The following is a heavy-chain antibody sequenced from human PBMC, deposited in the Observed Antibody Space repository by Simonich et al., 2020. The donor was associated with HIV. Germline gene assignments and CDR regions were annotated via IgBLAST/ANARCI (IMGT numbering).Heavy chain of an antibody. CDR2: INAGAGKT. D-gene: IGHD6-19*01. V-gene: IGHV1-3*01. J-gene: IGHJ5*02. Sequence: QVHLVQSGAEVKKPGASVKVSCKASGYTFTSYPMHWVRQAPGQRLEWMGWINAGAGKTKYSQKSQGRVTITRDTSANTAYMELSSLRFEDTAVYYCARDLDTSGWSAWFDPWGQGTLVTVSS. CDR3: ARDLDTSGWSAWFDP. CDR1: GYTFTSYP.